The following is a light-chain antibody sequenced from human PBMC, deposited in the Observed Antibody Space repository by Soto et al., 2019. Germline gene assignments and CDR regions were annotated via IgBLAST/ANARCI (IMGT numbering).Light chain of an antibody. CDR1: RSLVYSDGNTS. CDR3: QQYTGYSRT. V-gene: IGKV2-30*01. J-gene: IGKJ1*01. CDR2: EVS. Sequence: DVLMTQSPLPLPVTLVQPASISCRSSRSLVYSDGNTSLNWFQQRPGQSPRRLIFEVSNRDSGVPSRFSGSGSGTEFTLTISSMQPDDFATFYCQQYTGYSRTFGQGTKVDIK.